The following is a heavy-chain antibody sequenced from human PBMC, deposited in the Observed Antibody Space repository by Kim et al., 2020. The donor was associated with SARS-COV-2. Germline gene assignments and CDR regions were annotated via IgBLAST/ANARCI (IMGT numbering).Heavy chain of an antibody. CDR2: ISTSSSYI. D-gene: IGHD3-10*01. Sequence: GGSLRLSCAASGFTFTDYNMNWVHQAPGKGLEWVSSISTSSSYIYYADSVKGRFTISRDNAKNSLYLQMNSLRAEDTAVYYCARRYASGDFDYWGQGTLVTVSS. V-gene: IGHV3-21*01. J-gene: IGHJ4*02. CDR3: ARRYASGDFDY. CDR1: GFTFTDYN.